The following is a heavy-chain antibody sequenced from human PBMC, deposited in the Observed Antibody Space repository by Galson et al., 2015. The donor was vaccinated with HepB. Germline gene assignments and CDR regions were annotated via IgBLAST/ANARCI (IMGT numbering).Heavy chain of an antibody. CDR2: ISYDGSNK. Sequence: SLRLSCAASGFTFSSYGMHWVRQAPGKGLEWVAVISYDGSNKYYADSVKGRFTISRDNSKNTLYLQMNSLRAEDTAVYYCAKDLTGDWYFDLWGRGTLVTVSS. J-gene: IGHJ2*01. CDR3: AKDLTGDWYFDL. CDR1: GFTFSSYG. D-gene: IGHD7-27*01. V-gene: IGHV3-30*18.